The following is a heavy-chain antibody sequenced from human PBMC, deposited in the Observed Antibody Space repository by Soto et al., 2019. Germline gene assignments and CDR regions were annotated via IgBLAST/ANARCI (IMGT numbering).Heavy chain of an antibody. D-gene: IGHD3-22*01. CDR1: GFTFSSYA. CDR3: AKDGSGSFYFYYYGMDV. Sequence: RRLSCAASGFTFSSYAMSWVRQAPGKGLEWVSAISGSGGSTYHADSVKGRFTISRDNSKNTLYLQMNSLRAEDTAVYYCAKDGSGSFYFYYYGMDVWRQGTTVTVSS. J-gene: IGHJ6*02. V-gene: IGHV3-23*01. CDR2: ISGSGGST.